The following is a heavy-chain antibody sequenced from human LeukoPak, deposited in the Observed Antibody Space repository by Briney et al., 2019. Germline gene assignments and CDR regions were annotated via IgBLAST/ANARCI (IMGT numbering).Heavy chain of an antibody. D-gene: IGHD5-12*01. CDR2: ISSSSSYI. CDR3: ARDLDVDIVATIEGGYYFDY. V-gene: IGHV3-21*01. J-gene: IGHJ4*02. CDR1: GFTFSSYS. Sequence: GGSLRLSCAASGFTFSSYSMNWVRQAPGKGLEWVSSISSSSSYIYYADSVKGRFTISRDNAKNSLYLPMNSLRAEDTAVYYCARDLDVDIVATIEGGYYFDYWGQGTLVTVSS.